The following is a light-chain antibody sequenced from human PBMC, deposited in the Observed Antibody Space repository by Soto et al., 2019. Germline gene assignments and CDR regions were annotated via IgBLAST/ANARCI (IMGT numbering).Light chain of an antibody. Sequence: QSALTQPASVSGSPGQSITISCTGTSSDVGGYNYVSWYQQHPGKAPKVMIYEVSNRPSGVSNRFSGSKSGNTASLTISGLQAEDEADYYCSSYTSSSTLVFGTWTKVTVL. CDR3: SSYTSSSTLV. J-gene: IGLJ1*01. CDR2: EVS. V-gene: IGLV2-14*01. CDR1: SSDVGGYNY.